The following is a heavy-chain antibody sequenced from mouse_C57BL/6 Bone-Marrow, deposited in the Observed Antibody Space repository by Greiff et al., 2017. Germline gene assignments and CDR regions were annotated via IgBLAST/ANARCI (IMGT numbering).Heavy chain of an antibody. Sequence: VQLVESGPGLVAPSQSLSITCTVSGFSLTSYGVHWVRQPPGKGLEWLVVIWSDGSTTYNSALKSRLSISKDNSKSQVFLKMNSLQTDDTAMYYCARHHPDGYYYAMDYWGQGTSVTVSS. CDR1: GFSLTSYG. V-gene: IGHV2-6-1*01. J-gene: IGHJ4*01. D-gene: IGHD2-3*01. CDR2: IWSDGST. CDR3: ARHHPDGYYYAMDY.